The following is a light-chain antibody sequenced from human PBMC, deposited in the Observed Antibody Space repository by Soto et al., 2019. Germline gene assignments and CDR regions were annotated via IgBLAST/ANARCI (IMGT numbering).Light chain of an antibody. V-gene: IGKV1-5*01. Sequence: DIQMTQSPTTLSASVGDKVISTCRASQRMSAWLAWYQQKPGKAPKLLIYDASSLENGVPSRFSGSGSGTDFTLTISSLQPDDFATYYCQQYDTYPWTFGQGTKVEIK. J-gene: IGKJ1*01. CDR2: DAS. CDR1: QRMSAW. CDR3: QQYDTYPWT.